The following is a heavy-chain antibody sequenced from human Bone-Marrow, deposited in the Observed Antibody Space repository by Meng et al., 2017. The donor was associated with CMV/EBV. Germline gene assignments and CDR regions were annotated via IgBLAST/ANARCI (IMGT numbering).Heavy chain of an antibody. D-gene: IGHD5-12*01. CDR2: INHSGST. V-gene: IGHV4-34*01. Sequence: SETLSLTCAVYGGSFSGYYWSWIRQPPGKGLEWIGEINHSGSTNYNPSLKSRVTISVDASKNQFSLKLSSVTAADTAVYYCARVVWLQMYYFDYWGQGTRVTGSS. CDR3: ARVVWLQMYYFDY. CDR1: GGSFSGYY. J-gene: IGHJ4*02.